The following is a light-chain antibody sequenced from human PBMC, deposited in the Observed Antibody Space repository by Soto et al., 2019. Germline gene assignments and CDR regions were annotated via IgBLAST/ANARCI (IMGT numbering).Light chain of an antibody. V-gene: IGKV1-9*01. J-gene: IGKJ3*01. CDR2: AAS. CDR1: QGISSY. CDR3: QPLNSYSLFP. Sequence: IQLTQSPSSLSASVGDRVTITCRASQGISSYLAWYQQKPGKAPKLLIYAASTLQSGVPSWFSGSGSGTDFSLTISRLQYEDFETYYCQPLNSYSLFPFGPGTKVDIK.